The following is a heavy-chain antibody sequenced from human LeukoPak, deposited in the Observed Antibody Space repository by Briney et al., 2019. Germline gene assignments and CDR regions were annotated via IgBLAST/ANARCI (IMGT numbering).Heavy chain of an antibody. J-gene: IGHJ5*02. CDR3: ARYYYGSGSYYNSLDNWFDP. CDR2: IYYSGST. D-gene: IGHD3-10*01. V-gene: IGHV4-39*01. Sequence: SETLSLTCTVSGASISSSSYYWGWIRQPPGKGLEWIGNIYYSGSTYCNPSLKSRVTISVDTSKNQFSLKLSSVTAADTAVYYCARYYYGSGSYYNSLDNWFDPWGQGTLVTVSS. CDR1: GASISSSSYY.